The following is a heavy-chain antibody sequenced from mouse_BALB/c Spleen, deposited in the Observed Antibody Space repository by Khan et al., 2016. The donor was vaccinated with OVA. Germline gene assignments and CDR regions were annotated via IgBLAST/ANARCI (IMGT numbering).Heavy chain of an antibody. V-gene: IGHV9-3-1*01. Sequence: ILLVQSGPELKKPGETVKISCKASGSTFTNYGMNWVKQAPGKGLKWMGWINTYTGETTYADDFKGRFAFSLETSASTAYLQINNLKNEDTATYFYARRNFRYDRHFDVCGAGTTVTVSS. CDR3: ARRNFRYDRHFDV. D-gene: IGHD2-14*01. J-gene: IGHJ1*01. CDR1: GSTFTNYG. CDR2: INTYTGET.